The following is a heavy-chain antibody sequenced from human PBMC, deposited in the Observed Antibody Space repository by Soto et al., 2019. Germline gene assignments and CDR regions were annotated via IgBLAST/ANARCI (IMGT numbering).Heavy chain of an antibody. Sequence: SETLSLTCAVSGGSISSTNWWTWVRQSPGRGLEWIGEVHHGGSTQYNPSLRSRVTMSVDKSKNQFSLTLNSVSAADTAVYYCARDRVQGGSSLVAMDVWGQGTTVTVSS. CDR2: VHHGGST. V-gene: IGHV4-4*02. CDR3: ARDRVQGGSSLVAMDV. D-gene: IGHD5-12*01. J-gene: IGHJ6*02. CDR1: GGSISSTNW.